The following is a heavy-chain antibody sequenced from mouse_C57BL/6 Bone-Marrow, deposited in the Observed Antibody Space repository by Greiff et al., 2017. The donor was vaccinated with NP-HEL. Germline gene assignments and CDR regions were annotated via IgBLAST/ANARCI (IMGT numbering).Heavy chain of an antibody. Sequence: DVKLVESGGDLVKPGGSLKLSCAASGFTFSSYGMSWVRQTPDKRLEWVATIRSGGSYTYYPDSVKGRFTISRDNAKNTLYLQMSSLKSDDTAMYYCARRTIRYFDVWGTGTTVTVSS. CDR3: ARRTIRYFDV. CDR2: IRSGGSYT. J-gene: IGHJ1*03. CDR1: GFTFSSYG. V-gene: IGHV5-6*02. D-gene: IGHD1-1*02.